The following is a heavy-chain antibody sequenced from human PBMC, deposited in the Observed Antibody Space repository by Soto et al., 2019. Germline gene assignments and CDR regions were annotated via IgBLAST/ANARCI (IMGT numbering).Heavy chain of an antibody. D-gene: IGHD3-22*01. Sequence: PSETLSLTCTVSGGSISSYYWSWIRQPPGKGLEWIGYIYYSGSTNYNPSLKSQVTISVDTSKNQFSLKLSSVTAADTAVYYCARDRRGSSGYYSLNWFDPWGQGTLVTVSS. CDR2: IYYSGST. V-gene: IGHV4-59*01. J-gene: IGHJ5*02. CDR3: ARDRRGSSGYYSLNWFDP. CDR1: GGSISSYY.